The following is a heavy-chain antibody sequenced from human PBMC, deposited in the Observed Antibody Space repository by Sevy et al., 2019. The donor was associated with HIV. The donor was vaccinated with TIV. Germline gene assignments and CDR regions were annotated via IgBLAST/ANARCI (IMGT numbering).Heavy chain of an antibody. V-gene: IGHV1-69*13. Sequence: ASVMVSCKASGGTFSSYAISWVRQAPGQGLEWMGGIIPIFGTANYAQKFQGRVTITADESTSTAYMELSSLRSEDTAVYYCAREQQLGYYYYYGMDVWGQGTTVTVSS. J-gene: IGHJ6*02. D-gene: IGHD6-13*01. CDR2: IIPIFGTA. CDR3: AREQQLGYYYYYGMDV. CDR1: GGTFSSYA.